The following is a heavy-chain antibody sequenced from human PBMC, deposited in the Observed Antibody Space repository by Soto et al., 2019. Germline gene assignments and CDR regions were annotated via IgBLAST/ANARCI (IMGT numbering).Heavy chain of an antibody. D-gene: IGHD2-15*01. CDR3: VRDHYCSGGSCHSDDQWFDP. CDR2: ISYDGSDK. V-gene: IGHV3-30*03. Sequence: QVQLVESGGGVVQPGRSLRLSCAVSGFTNYCMHWVRQAPGKGLEWLALISYDGSDKYYADSVKGRCTISRDNSKNTLYLQMNSLRPEDTAVYYCVRDHYCSGGSCHSDDQWFDPWGQGTLVTVSS. CDR1: GFTNYC. J-gene: IGHJ5*02.